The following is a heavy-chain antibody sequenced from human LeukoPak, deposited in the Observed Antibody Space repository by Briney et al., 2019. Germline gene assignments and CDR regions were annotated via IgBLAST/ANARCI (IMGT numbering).Heavy chain of an antibody. Sequence: GGSLRLSCAASGFTFSSYAMSWVRQAPGKGLEWVSAISGSGGSTYYADSVKGRFTISRDNSKNTLYLQMNSLRAEDTAVYYCAKDGTPYSGYDYVDAFDIWGQGTMVTVSS. CDR3: AKDGTPYSGYDYVDAFDI. V-gene: IGHV3-23*01. D-gene: IGHD5-12*01. J-gene: IGHJ3*02. CDR1: GFTFSSYA. CDR2: ISGSGGST.